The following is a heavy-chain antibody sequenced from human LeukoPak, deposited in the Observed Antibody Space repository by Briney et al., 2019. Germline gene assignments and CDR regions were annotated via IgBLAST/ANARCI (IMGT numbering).Heavy chain of an antibody. CDR1: GGSISTYY. D-gene: IGHD2-2*02. V-gene: IGHV4-59*01. J-gene: IGHJ4*02. CDR2: IYYSGST. Sequence: SETLSLTCTFSGGSISTYYWSWIRQPPGKGLEWIGYIYYSGSTTYNPSLRSRVTISLDTSKNQFSLRLSSVTAADTAVYYCARSLGFCSDTRCYKWDFDYWGQGTLATVSS. CDR3: ARSLGFCSDTRCYKWDFDY.